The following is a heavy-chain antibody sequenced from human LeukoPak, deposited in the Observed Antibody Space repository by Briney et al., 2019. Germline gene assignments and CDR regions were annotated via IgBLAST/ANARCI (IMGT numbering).Heavy chain of an antibody. CDR3: ARYGTDPFDI. Sequence: GGSLRLSCAASGFTFSRYWMHWVRQAPGKGLVWVSRINNDGSNTYYADSVKGRFSISRDNAKNTLYLQMDGLRAEDTALYYCARYGTDPFDIWGQGTLVTVSS. J-gene: IGHJ3*02. CDR2: INNDGSNT. D-gene: IGHD4-17*01. CDR1: GFTFSRYW. V-gene: IGHV3-74*01.